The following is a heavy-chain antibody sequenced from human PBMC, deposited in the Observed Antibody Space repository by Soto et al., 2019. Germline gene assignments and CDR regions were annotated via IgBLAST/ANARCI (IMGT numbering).Heavy chain of an antibody. D-gene: IGHD2-21*01. J-gene: IGHJ5*02. CDR2: ISSSSSYI. CDR1: GFTFSSYS. CDR3: ARPYPNMDWFDP. Sequence: GGSLRLSCAASGFTFSSYSMNWVRQAPGKGLEWVSSISSSSSYIYYADSVKGRFTISRDNAKNSLYLQMNSLRAEDTAVYYCARPYPNMDWFDPWGQGTLVTVSS. V-gene: IGHV3-21*04.